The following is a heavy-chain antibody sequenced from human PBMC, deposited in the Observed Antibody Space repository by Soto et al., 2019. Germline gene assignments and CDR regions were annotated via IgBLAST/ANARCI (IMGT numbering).Heavy chain of an antibody. Sequence: PXXTLSLPCTVSGGSISSYYWRWILQPPGKGLEWIGYIYYSGSTNYNPSLKSRVTISVDTSKNQFSLKLSSVTAADTAVYYCARRRYTAMVSFWYFDLWGRGTLVTVSS. CDR2: IYYSGST. J-gene: IGHJ2*01. D-gene: IGHD5-18*01. CDR1: GGSISSYY. V-gene: IGHV4-59*08. CDR3: ARRRYTAMVSFWYFDL.